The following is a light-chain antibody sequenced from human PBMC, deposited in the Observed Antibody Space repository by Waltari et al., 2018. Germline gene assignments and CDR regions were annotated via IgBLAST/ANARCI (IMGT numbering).Light chain of an antibody. J-gene: IGKJ4*01. V-gene: IGKV3-15*01. CDR1: QSVGRN. CDR3: QQYNNWPPLT. Sequence: EIVMTQSPATLSVSPGERPTLPCRASQSVGRNLAWYQQKPGQAPRLLISGASNRATGIPARFSGSGYGTEFTLTISSLQSEDFAVYYCQQYNNWPPLTFGGGTTVEI. CDR2: GAS.